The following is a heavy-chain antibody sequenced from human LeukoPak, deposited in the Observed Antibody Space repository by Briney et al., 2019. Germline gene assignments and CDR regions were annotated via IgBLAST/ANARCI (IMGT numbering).Heavy chain of an antibody. V-gene: IGHV3-30*02. D-gene: IGHD2-2*01. CDR2: IRYDGSNK. J-gene: IGHJ3*02. CDR1: GFTFSSYG. CDR3: AKGPERYCSSTSCKGDAFDI. Sequence: GGSLRLSCAASGFTFSSYGMHWVRQAPGKGLEWVAFIRYDGSNKYYADSVKGGFTISRDNSKNTLYLQMSSLRAEDTAVYYCAKGPERYCSSTSCKGDAFDIWGEGTMVTVSS.